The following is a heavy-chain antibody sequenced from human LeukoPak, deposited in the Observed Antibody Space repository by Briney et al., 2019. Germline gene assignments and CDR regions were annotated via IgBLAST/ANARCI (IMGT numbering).Heavy chain of an antibody. J-gene: IGHJ4*02. CDR3: ARLQYTGSYYPDY. CDR2: IYGSGST. D-gene: IGHD1-26*01. Sequence: SETLSLTCTVSGGSISSSYWSWIRQPPGQGLEWIGYIYGSGSTNYNPSLKSRVTISVDTSKNLFSLKLSSVTAADTAVYYCARLQYTGSYYPDYWGQGILVTVSS. CDR1: GGSISSSY. V-gene: IGHV4-59*08.